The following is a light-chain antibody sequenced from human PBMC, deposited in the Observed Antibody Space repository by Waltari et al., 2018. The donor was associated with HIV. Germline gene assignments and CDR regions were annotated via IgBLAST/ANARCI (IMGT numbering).Light chain of an antibody. CDR1: DKNA. CDR3: CAYVGYGTKFV. Sequence: ARAPPPSVSGAPGPSTTNPCADLDKNAVPWYQQHPDKAPKVILYAVERRPSGISSRFSGFRAGKNAYLKISGLQAEDEADYFCCAYVGYGTKFVFGTGTRVTV. CDR2: AVE. V-gene: IGLV2-23*02. J-gene: IGLJ1*01.